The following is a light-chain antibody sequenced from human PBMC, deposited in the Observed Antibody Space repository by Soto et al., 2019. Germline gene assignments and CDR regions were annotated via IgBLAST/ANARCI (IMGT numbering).Light chain of an antibody. CDR2: ATS. V-gene: IGKV3-20*01. Sequence: EFVLTQSPDTLSLSPGERATLSCRASQRVSARYVAWYQQKPGQAPRILIYATSSRATGTPDRFSGSGSGTDFSLRISRVEPEDFAMYFCQRFDNSPPFTFGQGTKLEIK. CDR1: QRVSARY. J-gene: IGKJ2*01. CDR3: QRFDNSPPFT.